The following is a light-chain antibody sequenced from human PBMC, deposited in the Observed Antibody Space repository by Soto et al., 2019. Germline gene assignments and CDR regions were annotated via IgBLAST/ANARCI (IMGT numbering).Light chain of an antibody. J-gene: IGKJ1*01. CDR1: QGIINY. CDR3: QQYNGFSRT. Sequence: IQLTQSPSSLSASVGDRVTITCRASQGIINYLAWYQQKPGKAPKLLIYKASSLETGVPPRFTGSGSGTEFTLTISSLQVDDFATYYCQQYNGFSRTFGQGTKVE. CDR2: KAS. V-gene: IGKV1-5*03.